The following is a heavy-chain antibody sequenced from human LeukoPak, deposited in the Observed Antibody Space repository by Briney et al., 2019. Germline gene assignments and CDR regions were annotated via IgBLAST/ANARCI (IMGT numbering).Heavy chain of an antibody. Sequence: GGSLRLSCAASGFTFSSYGMHWVRQAPGKGLEWVAFIRYDGSNKYYADSMKGRFTISRDNSKNTLYLQMNSLRAEDTAVYYCAKGGDYFDYWGQGTLVTVSS. CDR1: GFTFSSYG. CDR2: IRYDGSNK. J-gene: IGHJ4*02. CDR3: AKGGDYFDY. V-gene: IGHV3-30*02.